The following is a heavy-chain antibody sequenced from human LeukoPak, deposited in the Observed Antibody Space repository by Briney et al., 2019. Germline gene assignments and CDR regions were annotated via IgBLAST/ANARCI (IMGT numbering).Heavy chain of an antibody. J-gene: IGHJ3*01. V-gene: IGHV1-2*02. CDR3: ARERTYGDYGNAFDV. CDR2: INPNSGAT. Sequence: ASVKVSCKASGYTFTGYYMHWVRQAPGQGLEWMGWINPNSGATNYAQKFQGRVTMTRDTSITTAYMELTRLRSDDTTIYYCARERTYGDYGNAFDVWGQGAKVTVSS. CDR1: GYTFTGYY. D-gene: IGHD4-17*01.